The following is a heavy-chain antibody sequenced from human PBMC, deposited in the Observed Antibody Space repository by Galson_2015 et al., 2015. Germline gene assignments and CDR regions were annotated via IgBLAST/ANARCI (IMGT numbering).Heavy chain of an antibody. J-gene: IGHJ3*02. D-gene: IGHD5-24*01. CDR1: GFTFSCCE. V-gene: IGHV3-48*03. Sequence: SLRLSCATSGFTFSCCEMNWVRQAPGKGLEWVSYIRSSGSPIYYADSVKGRFTISRDNAKNSLYLQMNSLRAEDTAVYYCARGGGNAYKFNGFDIWGQGTTVTVSS. CDR2: IRSSGSPI. CDR3: ARGGGNAYKFNGFDI.